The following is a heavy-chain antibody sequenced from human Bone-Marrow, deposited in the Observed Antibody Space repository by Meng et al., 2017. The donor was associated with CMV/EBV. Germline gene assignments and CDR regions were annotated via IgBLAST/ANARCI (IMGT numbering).Heavy chain of an antibody. V-gene: IGHV4-61*01. D-gene: IGHD4-17*01. J-gene: IGHJ6*02. CDR3: ARDRGVTVRNYYYYGMDV. Sequence: SETLSLTCTVSGGSVSSGSYYWSWIRQPPGKGLEWIGYIYYSGSTNYNPSLKSRVTISVDTSKNQFSLKLSSVTAADTAVYYCARDRGVTVRNYYYYGMDVGGQGTTVTVSS. CDR2: IYYSGST. CDR1: GGSVSSGSYY.